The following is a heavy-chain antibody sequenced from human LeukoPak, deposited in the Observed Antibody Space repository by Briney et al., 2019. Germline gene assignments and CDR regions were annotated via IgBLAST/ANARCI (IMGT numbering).Heavy chain of an antibody. CDR2: INTNTGNP. CDR1: GYTFISYA. J-gene: IGHJ6*03. D-gene: IGHD6-13*01. V-gene: IGHV7-4-1*02. CDR3: ARAPPPYSSSWYYYYYYYMDV. Sequence: ASVKVSCKASGYTFISYAMNWVRQAPGQGVEWMGWINTNTGNPTYAQGFTGRFVFSLDTSVSTAYLQISSLKAEDTAVYYCARAPPPYSSSWYYYYYYYMDVWGKGTTATVSS.